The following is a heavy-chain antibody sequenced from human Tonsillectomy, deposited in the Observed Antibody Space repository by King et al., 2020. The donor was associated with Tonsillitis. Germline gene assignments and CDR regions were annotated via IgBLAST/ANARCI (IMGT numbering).Heavy chain of an antibody. CDR2: ISAYNGNT. J-gene: IGHJ5*02. CDR3: ASFTGDLGVYNWFDP. V-gene: IGHV1-18*01. CDR1: GYTFTSYG. D-gene: IGHD2-21*02. Sequence: VQLVESGAEVKKPGASVKVSCKVSGYTFTSYGISWVRQAPGQGLEWVGWISAYNGNTNYAQKFQGRITMTTDTSTSTVYMELRSLRSDDTAVYYCASFTGDLGVYNWFDPWGQGTLVTVSS.